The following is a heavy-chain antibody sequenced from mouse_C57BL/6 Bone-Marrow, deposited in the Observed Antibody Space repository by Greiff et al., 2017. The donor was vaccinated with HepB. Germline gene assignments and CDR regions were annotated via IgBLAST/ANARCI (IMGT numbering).Heavy chain of an antibody. V-gene: IGHV1-81*01. CDR1: GYTFTSYG. CDR2: IYPRSGNT. Sequence: QVQLQQSGAELVRPGASVKLSCTASGYTFTSYGISWVKQRTGQGLEWIGEIYPRSGNTYYNEKFKGKATLTADKSSSTAYMELRSLTSEDSAVYFCAINDGYYEGFDYWGQGTTLTVSS. CDR3: AINDGYYEGFDY. J-gene: IGHJ2*01. D-gene: IGHD2-3*01.